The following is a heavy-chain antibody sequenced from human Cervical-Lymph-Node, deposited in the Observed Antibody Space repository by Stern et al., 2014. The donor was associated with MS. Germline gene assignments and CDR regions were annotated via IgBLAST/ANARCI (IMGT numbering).Heavy chain of an antibody. J-gene: IGHJ4*02. CDR3: ARGLIGAGYSSGWFH. CDR1: GGTFSSYA. Sequence: VQLEESGAEVKKPGSSVKVSCKASGGTFSSYAISWVRQAPGQGLEWMGGIIPIFGPANYAQKFQGRVTITADESTSTAYMELSSLRSEDTAVYYCARGLIGAGYSSGWFHWGQGTLVTVSS. V-gene: IGHV1-69*01. D-gene: IGHD6-19*01. CDR2: IIPIFGPA.